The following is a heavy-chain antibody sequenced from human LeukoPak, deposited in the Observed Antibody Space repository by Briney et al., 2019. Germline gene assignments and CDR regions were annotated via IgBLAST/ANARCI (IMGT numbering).Heavy chain of an antibody. Sequence: AGGSLRLSCAASGFTFSSYAMSWVRQAPGKGLEGVSAISGSGGSTYYADSVKGRFTISRDNSKNTLYLQMNSLRAEDTAVYYCAKESYDFWSGFFGMADYWGQGTLVTVSS. CDR2: ISGSGGST. CDR1: GFTFSSYA. CDR3: AKESYDFWSGFFGMADY. J-gene: IGHJ4*02. V-gene: IGHV3-23*01. D-gene: IGHD3-3*01.